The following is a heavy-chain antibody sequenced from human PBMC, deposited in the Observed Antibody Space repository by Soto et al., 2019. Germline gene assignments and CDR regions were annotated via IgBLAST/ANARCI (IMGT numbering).Heavy chain of an antibody. V-gene: IGHV1-3*05. J-gene: IGHJ4*02. CDR2: INAGNGNT. D-gene: IGHD6-19*01. CDR3: ARAVAVAADFDY. CDR1: GYTFTGYA. Sequence: QVQLVQSGAEEKKPGASVKVSCKASGYTFTGYAMHWVRQAPGQRLEWMGWINAGNGNTKYSQKFQGRVNIPRDTSASTAYMELSSLRSEDTAVYYCARAVAVAADFDYWGQGTLVTVSS.